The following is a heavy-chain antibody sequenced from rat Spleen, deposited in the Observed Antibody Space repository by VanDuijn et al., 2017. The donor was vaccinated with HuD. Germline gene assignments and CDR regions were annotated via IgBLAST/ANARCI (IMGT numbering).Heavy chain of an antibody. CDR3: TKDLYSFDS. CDR2: MWYDGDT. Sequence: QVQLKESGPGLVQSSETLSLICTVSGFSLTTYSVSWVRQSSGKSPEWMGKMWYDGDTAYNSALKSRLSISRDTSKNQVFLRMNSLQSEDTGTYYCTKDLYSFDSWRQGVMVTVSS. J-gene: IGHJ2*01. V-gene: IGHV2-63*01. CDR1: GFSLTTYS.